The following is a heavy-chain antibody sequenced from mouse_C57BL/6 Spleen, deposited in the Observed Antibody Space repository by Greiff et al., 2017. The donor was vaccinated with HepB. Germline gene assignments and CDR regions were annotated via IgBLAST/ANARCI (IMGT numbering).Heavy chain of an antibody. CDR2: ISSGGGYI. J-gene: IGHJ3*01. CDR3: TRWDSSGYRFAY. V-gene: IGHV5-9-1*02. D-gene: IGHD3-2*02. Sequence: EVKLMESGEGLVKPGGSLKLSCAASGFTFSSYAMSWVRQTPEKRLEWVAYISSGGGYIYYADTVKGRFTISRDNARNTLYLQMSSLKSEDTAMYYCTRWDSSGYRFAYWGQGTLVTVSA. CDR1: GFTFSSYA.